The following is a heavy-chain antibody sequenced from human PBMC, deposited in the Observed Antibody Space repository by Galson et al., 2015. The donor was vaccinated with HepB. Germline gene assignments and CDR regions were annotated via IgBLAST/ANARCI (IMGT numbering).Heavy chain of an antibody. V-gene: IGHV4-34*01. CDR2: INHSGST. Sequence: LSLTCAVYGGSFSGYYWSWIRQPPGKGLEWIGEINHSGSTNYDPSLKSRVTISVDTSKNQFSLKLSSVTAADTAVYYCARGSRGVHTHSNHIVVVPVTYYMDVWGKGTTVTVSS. CDR3: ARGSRGVHTHSNHIVVVPVTYYMDV. CDR1: GGSFSGYY. J-gene: IGHJ6*03. D-gene: IGHD2-2*01.